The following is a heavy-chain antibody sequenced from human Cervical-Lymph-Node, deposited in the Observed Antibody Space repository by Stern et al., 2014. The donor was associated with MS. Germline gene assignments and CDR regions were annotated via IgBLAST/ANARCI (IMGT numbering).Heavy chain of an antibody. J-gene: IGHJ4*02. D-gene: IGHD4-11*01. CDR2: ISYDGSNK. V-gene: IGHV3-30*01. Sequence: QLVQSGGGVVQPGRSLRLSCAASGFTFSSYAMNWVRQAPGTGLEWVAVISYDGSNKYYADSVKGRFTISRDNSKNTLYLQMNSLRAEDTAVYYCARGNAASFDYWGQGTLVTVSS. CDR1: GFTFSSYA. CDR3: ARGNAASFDY.